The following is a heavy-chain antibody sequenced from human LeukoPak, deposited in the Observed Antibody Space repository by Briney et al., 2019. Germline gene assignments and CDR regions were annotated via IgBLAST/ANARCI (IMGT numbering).Heavy chain of an antibody. D-gene: IGHD3-3*01. J-gene: IGHJ4*02. Sequence: GGSLRLSCAASGFTFSSYWMTWVRQAPGKGPEFVATMNRDGSEVAYGNSVRGRFTISRDNAKNSLYLQMYSLRAEDTAVYYCARGIDEWLYLNYWGQGALVTVSS. CDR1: GFTFSSYW. V-gene: IGHV3-7*04. CDR2: MNRDGSEV. CDR3: ARGIDEWLYLNY.